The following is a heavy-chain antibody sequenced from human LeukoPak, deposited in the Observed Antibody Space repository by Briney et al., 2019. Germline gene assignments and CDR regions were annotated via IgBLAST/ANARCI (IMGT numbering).Heavy chain of an antibody. J-gene: IGHJ4*02. D-gene: IGHD6-13*01. CDR3: ARDSAGNDY. CDR1: GFTFVSYA. V-gene: IGHV3-7*01. CDR2: IKQDGSEK. Sequence: GGSLRLSCAASGFTFVSYAMSWVRQAPGKGLEWVANIKQDGSEKYYVDSVKGRFTISRDNAKNSLYLQMNSLRAEDTAMYYCARDSAGNDYWGQGTLVTVSS.